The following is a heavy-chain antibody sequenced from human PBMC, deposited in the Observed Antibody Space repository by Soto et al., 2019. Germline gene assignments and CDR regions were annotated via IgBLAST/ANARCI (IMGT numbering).Heavy chain of an antibody. V-gene: IGHV3-66*01. D-gene: IGHD6-13*01. CDR1: GFTVSNNY. Sequence: GGSLRLSCAASGFTVSNNYMSWVRKAPGKGLEWVSIIYSGGSTYYADSVKGRFTISRDNSKNTLYLQMNSLGAEDTAVYYCASLMSLYSSSWPDYWGQGTLVTVS. CDR2: IYSGGST. J-gene: IGHJ4*02. CDR3: ASLMSLYSSSWPDY.